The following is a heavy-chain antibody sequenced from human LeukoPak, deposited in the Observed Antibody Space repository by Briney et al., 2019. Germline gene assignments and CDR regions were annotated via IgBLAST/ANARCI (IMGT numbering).Heavy chain of an antibody. CDR1: GFTFTTYW. Sequence: GGSLRLSCAASGFTFTTYWMSWVRQAPGKGLEWVANMKPDGSEKYYVDSVKGRFTISRDNAKNSLYLQMNSLRAEDTAVYYCAREGMQLWLRPFDYWGQGTLVTVSS. CDR3: AREGMQLWLRPFDY. J-gene: IGHJ4*02. V-gene: IGHV3-7*01. D-gene: IGHD5-18*01. CDR2: MKPDGSEK.